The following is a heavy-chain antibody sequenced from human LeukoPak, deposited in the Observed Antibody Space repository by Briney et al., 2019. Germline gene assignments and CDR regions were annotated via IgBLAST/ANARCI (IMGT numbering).Heavy chain of an antibody. D-gene: IGHD1-26*01. J-gene: IGHJ4*02. CDR1: GFTLDDYG. CDR2: ISGSGGST. V-gene: IGHV3-23*01. CDR3: AKGEGIDY. Sequence: GGSLRLSCAASGFTLDDYGMSWVRQAPGKGLEWVSAISGSGGSTYYADSVRGRFTISRDNSKNTLYLQMNSLRAEDTAVYYCAKGEGIDYWGQGTLVTVSS.